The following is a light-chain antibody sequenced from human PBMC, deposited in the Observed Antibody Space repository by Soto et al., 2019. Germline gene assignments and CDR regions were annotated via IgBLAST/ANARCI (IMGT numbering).Light chain of an antibody. CDR1: QSISDT. Sequence: EIALTQSPATLSVSPGGRATLSCRASQSISDTLAWYQQKPGQAPRLLIHGASTRAPGFPARFSGTGSGTDFTLTISRLEPEDFAVYYCQQYDSSPKTFGQGTKVDIK. J-gene: IGKJ1*01. CDR3: QQYDSSPKT. CDR2: GAS. V-gene: IGKV3-20*01.